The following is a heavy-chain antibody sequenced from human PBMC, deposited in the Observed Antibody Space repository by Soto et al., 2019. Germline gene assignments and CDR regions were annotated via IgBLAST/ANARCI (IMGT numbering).Heavy chain of an antibody. V-gene: IGHV3-23*01. CDR3: ARESDH. J-gene: IGHJ4*02. CDR2: ISGSGGGT. Sequence: GGSLRLSCAASGFTFSSYEMNWVRQAPGKGLEWVSTISGSGGGTYYADSMKGRFTISRDNSKNTLYLQMYSLRVEDTAVYYCARESDHWGQGTLVTVSS. CDR1: GFTFSSYE.